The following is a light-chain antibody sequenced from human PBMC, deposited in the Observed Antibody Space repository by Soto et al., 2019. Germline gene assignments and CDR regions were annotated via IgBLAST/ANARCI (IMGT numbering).Light chain of an antibody. CDR1: QSVLYSSNNKNY. V-gene: IGKV4-1*01. J-gene: IGKJ1*01. CDR2: WAS. CDR3: QQYYSTPPT. Sequence: DIVMTQSPDSLAVSLGERVTINCKSSQSVLYSSNNKNYLAWYQQKPGQPPKLLIYWASTRESGVPDRFSGSGSGRDFTLTISSLQAEDVAVYYCQQYYSTPPTFGQGTKVEIK.